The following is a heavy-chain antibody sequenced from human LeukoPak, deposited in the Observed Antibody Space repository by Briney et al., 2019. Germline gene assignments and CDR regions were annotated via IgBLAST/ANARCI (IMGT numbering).Heavy chain of an antibody. CDR2: VSASGGST. J-gene: IGHJ4*02. D-gene: IGHD3-22*01. Sequence: GGSLRLSCAVSGFIFNSYAMSWVRQAPGKGLEWVSSVSASGGSTYHADSVKGRFTISRDNSKNTLYLQMSSLRAEDTAVYYCARDLAMYYYDSSGCLDYWGQGTLVTVSS. V-gene: IGHV3-23*01. CDR1: GFIFNSYA. CDR3: ARDLAMYYYDSSGCLDY.